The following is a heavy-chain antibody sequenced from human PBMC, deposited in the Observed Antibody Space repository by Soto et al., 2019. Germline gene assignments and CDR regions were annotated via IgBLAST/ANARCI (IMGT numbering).Heavy chain of an antibody. CDR1: GFTFSSYA. J-gene: IGHJ4*02. V-gene: IGHV3-30-3*01. D-gene: IGHD3-22*01. CDR2: ISYDGSNK. CDR3: VSGAYFYDISVYLPGY. Sequence: GGSLRLSCAASGFTFSSYAMHWVRQAPGKGLEWVAVISYDGSNKYYADSVKGRFTISRDNSKNTLYLQMNSLRAEDTAVYYCVSGAYFYDISVYLPGYWGQLTLGTVSS.